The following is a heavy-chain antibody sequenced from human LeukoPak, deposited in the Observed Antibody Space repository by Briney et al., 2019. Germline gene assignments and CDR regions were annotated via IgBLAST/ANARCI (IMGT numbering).Heavy chain of an antibody. CDR3: ARDQGSGTYDY. CDR1: GYTFTNYY. J-gene: IGHJ4*02. V-gene: IGHV1-46*01. D-gene: IGHD1-26*01. Sequence: GASVKVSCKASGYTFTNYYIHWVRQAPGQGLEWMGLINPGGDNTDYAQNFQGRVTMTRDTSISTAYMELSRLRSDDTAVYYCARDQGSGTYDYWGQGTLVIVSS. CDR2: INPGGDNT.